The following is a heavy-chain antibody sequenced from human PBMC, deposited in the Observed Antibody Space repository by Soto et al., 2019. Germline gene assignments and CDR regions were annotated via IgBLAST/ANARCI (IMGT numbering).Heavy chain of an antibody. CDR1: GFTFSSSG. D-gene: IGHD2-15*01. CDR3: ARADCSGGSCPYHHYYYGMDV. CDR2: IWYDGSNK. V-gene: IGHV3-33*01. Sequence: GGSLRLSCAASGFTFSSSGMPWVRQAPGKGLEWVAVIWYDGSNKYYAASVKGRFTISRDNSKNTLYLQMSSLRAEDTAVYYCARADCSGGSCPYHHYYYGMDVWGQGTTVTVSS. J-gene: IGHJ6*02.